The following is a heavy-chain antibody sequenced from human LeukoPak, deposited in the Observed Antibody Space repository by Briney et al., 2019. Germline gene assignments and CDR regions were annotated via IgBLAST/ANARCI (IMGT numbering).Heavy chain of an antibody. CDR1: GYTFTGYY. J-gene: IGHJ3*02. V-gene: IGHV1-69*06. D-gene: IGHD2-15*01. CDR2: IIPIFGTA. Sequence: SVKVSCKASGYTFTGYYMHWVRQAPGQGLEWMGGIIPIFGTANYAQKFQGRVTITADKSTSTAYMELSSLRSEDTAVYYCAREDCSGGSCWAFDIWGQGTMVTVSS. CDR3: AREDCSGGSCWAFDI.